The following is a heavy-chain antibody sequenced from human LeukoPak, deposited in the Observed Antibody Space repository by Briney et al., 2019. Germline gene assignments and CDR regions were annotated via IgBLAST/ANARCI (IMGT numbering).Heavy chain of an antibody. D-gene: IGHD3-22*01. V-gene: IGHV3-23*01. CDR2: ISGNGGRT. CDR3: ARPYDTRGYFPDY. J-gene: IGHJ4*02. Sequence: PGGSLRLSCAASGFTFNSYAMSWVRQAPGKGLEWVSAISGNGGRTYYADSVKGRFTTSRDNSKNTLNLQMNSLGAEDTAVYYCARPYDTRGYFPDYWGQGTLVTVSS. CDR1: GFTFNSYA.